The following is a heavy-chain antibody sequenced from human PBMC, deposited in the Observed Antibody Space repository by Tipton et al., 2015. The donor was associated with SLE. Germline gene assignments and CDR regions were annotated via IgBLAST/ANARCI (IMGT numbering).Heavy chain of an antibody. V-gene: IGHV3-30*02. Sequence: SLRLSCAASGFTFSSYGMHWVRQAPGKGLEWVAFIRYDGSNKYYADSVKGRFTISRDNSKNTLYLQMNSLRAEDTAVYYCAKAGGRVAGYFDYWGQGTLVTVSS. D-gene: IGHD3-3*01. J-gene: IGHJ4*02. CDR1: GFTFSSYG. CDR3: AKAGGRVAGYFDY. CDR2: IRYDGSNK.